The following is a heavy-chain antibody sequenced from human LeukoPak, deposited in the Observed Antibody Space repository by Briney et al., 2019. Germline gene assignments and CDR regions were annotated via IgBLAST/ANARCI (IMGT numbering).Heavy chain of an antibody. J-gene: IGHJ5*02. D-gene: IGHD2-2*01. CDR1: GGTFSSYA. CDR3: AREVPAAIPRFDP. V-gene: IGHV1-69*13. Sequence: ASVKVSCKASGGTFSSYAISWVRQAPGQGLEWVGGIIPIFGTANYAQKFQGRVTITADESTSTAYMELSSLRSEDTAVYYCAREVPAAIPRFDPWGQGTLVTVSS. CDR2: IIPIFGTA.